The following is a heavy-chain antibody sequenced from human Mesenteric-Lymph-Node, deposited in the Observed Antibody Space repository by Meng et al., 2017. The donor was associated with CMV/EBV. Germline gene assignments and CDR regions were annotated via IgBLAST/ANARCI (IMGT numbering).Heavy chain of an antibody. V-gene: IGHV3-53*01. J-gene: IGHJ6*02. CDR2: VYSGGTT. CDR1: GFSVSSNY. D-gene: IGHD2-2*01. CDR3: AIPAAVGLSYYFGMDV. Sequence: GESLKISCAASGFSVSSNYMSWVRQAPGKGLEWVSVVYSGGTTYYADSVKGRFAISRDIPKNTLYLQMDSLSAEDTAVYYCAIPAAVGLSYYFGMDVWGQGTTVTVSS.